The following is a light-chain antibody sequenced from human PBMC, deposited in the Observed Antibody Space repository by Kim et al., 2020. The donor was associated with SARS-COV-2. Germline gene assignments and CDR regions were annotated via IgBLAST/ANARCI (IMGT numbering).Light chain of an antibody. CDR1: KLGDKY. V-gene: IGLV3-1*01. J-gene: IGLJ3*02. CDR2: QDT. CDR3: QAWDSNTAV. Sequence: VSPGQTASITCSGDKLGDKYAFWYQQKPGQSPVLVIYQDTERPSGIPERFSGSNSGNAATLTISGTQAMDEADYYCQAWDSNTAVFGGGTQLTVL.